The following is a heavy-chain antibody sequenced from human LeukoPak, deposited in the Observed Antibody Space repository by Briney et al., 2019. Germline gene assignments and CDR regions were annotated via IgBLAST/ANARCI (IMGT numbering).Heavy chain of an antibody. Sequence: PGGSLRLSCAASGFTFSTYTMNWVRQTPGKGLEWVSSISSSDSYIYYADSVKGRFTISRDNAKNSLFLQMNSLRDEDTAVYYCARVRPGQWLLRDAFDIWGQGTMVTVSS. CDR1: GFTFSTYT. CDR2: ISSSDSYI. J-gene: IGHJ3*02. V-gene: IGHV3-21*01. CDR3: ARVRPGQWLLRDAFDI. D-gene: IGHD6-19*01.